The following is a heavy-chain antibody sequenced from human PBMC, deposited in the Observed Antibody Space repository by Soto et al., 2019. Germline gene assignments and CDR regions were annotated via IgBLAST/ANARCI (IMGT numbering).Heavy chain of an antibody. Sequence: PGGSLRLSCSASGFTFSSYAMHWVRQAPGKGLEYVSAISSNGGSTYYADSVKGRFTISRDNSKNTLYLQMSSLRAEDTAVYYCVKGKYTAVAGQYYYYGMDVWGQGTTVTVSS. D-gene: IGHD6-19*01. CDR2: ISSNGGST. J-gene: IGHJ6*02. CDR3: VKGKYTAVAGQYYYYGMDV. V-gene: IGHV3-64D*08. CDR1: GFTFSSYA.